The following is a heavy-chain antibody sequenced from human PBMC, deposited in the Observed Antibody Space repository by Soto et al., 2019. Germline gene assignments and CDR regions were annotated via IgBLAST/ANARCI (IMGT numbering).Heavy chain of an antibody. Sequence: GGSLRLSCAASGFSFRNYAMSWVRQAPGKGLEWISTLTGSSSNIYYADSVKGRFAISRDNSRNTLYPQMNSLTAEDTAVYYCANGRATYGLLTHDYWGQGTLVTVSS. V-gene: IGHV3-23*01. D-gene: IGHD3-10*01. CDR2: LTGSSSNI. CDR1: GFSFRNYA. CDR3: ANGRATYGLLTHDY. J-gene: IGHJ4*02.